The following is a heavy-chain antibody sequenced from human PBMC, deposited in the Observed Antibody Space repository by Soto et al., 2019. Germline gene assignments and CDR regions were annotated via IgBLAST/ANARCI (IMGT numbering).Heavy chain of an antibody. CDR1: GGTFSIYA. J-gene: IGHJ5*02. CDR2: IIPIFGTA. D-gene: IGHD6-6*01. CDR3: ANLMTGYSSSSDWFDP. V-gene: IGHV1-69*13. Sequence: SVKVSCKASGGTFSIYAISCVGQAPLQWLEWMGGIIPIFGTANYAQKFQGRVTITADESTSTAYMELSSLRSEDTAVYYCANLMTGYSSSSDWFDPWGQGTLVTVSS.